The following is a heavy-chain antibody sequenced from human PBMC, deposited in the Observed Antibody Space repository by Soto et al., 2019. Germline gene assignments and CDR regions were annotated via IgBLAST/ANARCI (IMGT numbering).Heavy chain of an antibody. CDR1: GYSFTTYG. V-gene: IGHV1-18*01. CDR2: ISAYNGNT. Sequence: QVQLVQSGGEVKKPGASVKVSCKTSGYSFTTYGISWVRQAPGQGLEWMGWISAYNGNTNYAQKCQGRVTMTKDTSTSTAYMELRSLRSDDTAVYYCAREGPASYYYYGMDVWGQGSTVTVSS. CDR3: AREGPASYYYYGMDV. J-gene: IGHJ6*02.